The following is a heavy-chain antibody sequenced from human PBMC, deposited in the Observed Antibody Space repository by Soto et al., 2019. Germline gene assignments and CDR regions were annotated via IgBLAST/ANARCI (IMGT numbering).Heavy chain of an antibody. CDR2: IYPGHSDV. CDR1: GYIFTTYW. V-gene: IGHV5-51*01. Sequence: ESLKISCQGSGYIFTTYWIGWVRQMPGKGLEWVGIIYPGHSDVRYSPSFRGRVTISADTSISTAYLQWNSLKASDTAMYYCATTPYNSDFYMYYWGPGSLVTVSS. D-gene: IGHD6-19*01. J-gene: IGHJ4*02. CDR3: ATTPYNSDFYMYY.